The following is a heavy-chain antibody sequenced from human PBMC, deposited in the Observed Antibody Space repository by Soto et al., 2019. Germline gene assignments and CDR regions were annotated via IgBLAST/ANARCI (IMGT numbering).Heavy chain of an antibody. CDR3: AREGGYYDSSGYYYLNWFDP. J-gene: IGHJ5*02. V-gene: IGHV1-46*01. CDR1: GYTFTSYY. D-gene: IGHD3-22*01. Sequence: QVQLVQSGAEVKKPGASVKVSCKASGYTFTSYYMHWVRQAPGQGLEWMGIINPSGGSTSYAQKFQGRVTMTRDTSTSTVYMELSSLRSEDTAVYYCAREGGYYDSSGYYYLNWFDPWGQGTLVTVSS. CDR2: INPSGGST.